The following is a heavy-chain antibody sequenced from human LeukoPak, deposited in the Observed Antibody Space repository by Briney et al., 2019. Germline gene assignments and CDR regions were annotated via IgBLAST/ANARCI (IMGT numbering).Heavy chain of an antibody. CDR2: IKEDGSEK. Sequence: GGSLRLSCAASGFSFSSYWMSWVRQAPGKGLEWVANIKEDGSEKYYVDSVKGRFTISRDNAKKSLYLQMNSLRAEDTAVHYCAREASNQLLRYYYYYYGMDVWGQGATVTVSS. CDR1: GFSFSSYW. J-gene: IGHJ6*02. CDR3: AREASNQLLRYYYYYYGMDV. V-gene: IGHV3-7*01. D-gene: IGHD2-2*01.